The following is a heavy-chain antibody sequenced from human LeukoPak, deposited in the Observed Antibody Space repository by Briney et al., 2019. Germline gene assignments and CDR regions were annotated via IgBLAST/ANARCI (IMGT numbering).Heavy chain of an antibody. CDR3: ARQQLSQLYYFDN. CDR1: GGSTSIYY. CDR2: IYYTGST. D-gene: IGHD6-13*01. Sequence: PSETLSLTCTVTGGSTSIYYGSWVRQPPGKGLEWIGYIYYTGSTNYNPSLKSRVTISVDTSKNQFSLKLSSVTAADTAVYYCARQQLSQLYYFDNWGQGTLVTVSS. V-gene: IGHV4-59*01. J-gene: IGHJ4*02.